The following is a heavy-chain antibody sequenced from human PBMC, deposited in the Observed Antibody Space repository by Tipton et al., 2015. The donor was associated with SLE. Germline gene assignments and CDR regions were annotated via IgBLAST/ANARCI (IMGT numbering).Heavy chain of an antibody. J-gene: IGHJ1*01. CDR2: IKEDGSDE. CDR3: ARGGVTGYFLH. V-gene: IGHV3-7*01. CDR1: GFTFSSYW. D-gene: IGHD2-8*01. Sequence: SLRLSCAASGFTFSSYWMTWVRQSPGKGLEWLANIKEDGSDENYVDSVKGRFTIFRDNARDSVHLQMYSLRAEDTAVYYCARGGVTGYFLHWGQGTLVTVSS.